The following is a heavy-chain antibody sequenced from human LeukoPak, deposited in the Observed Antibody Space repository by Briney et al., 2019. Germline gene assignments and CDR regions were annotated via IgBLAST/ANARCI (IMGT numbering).Heavy chain of an antibody. CDR2: IYSGGST. CDR3: ARANIAAGDPIDH. J-gene: IGHJ4*02. V-gene: IGHV3-53*01. D-gene: IGHD6-13*01. Sequence: GGSLRLSCAASGFTVSSNYMSSVRQAPAKGLEWVSIIYSGGSTHHSDSVKARFTISRDNSKHTLYLQMNSLRAEDTAVYYCARANIAAGDPIDHWGQGILVTVSS. CDR1: GFTVSSNY.